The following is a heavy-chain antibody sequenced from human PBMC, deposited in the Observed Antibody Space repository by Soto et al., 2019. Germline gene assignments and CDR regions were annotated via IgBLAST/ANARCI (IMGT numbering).Heavy chain of an antibody. Sequence: QITLKESGPTLVKPTQTLTLTCTFSGFSLSTSGVGVGWIRQPPGKALEWLALIYWDDDKRYSPSLKSRLTITKDTSKNQGVLTMTNMDPVDTATYDCAHRQAIFGVVPWWFDPWGQGTLVTVSS. J-gene: IGHJ5*02. D-gene: IGHD3-3*01. V-gene: IGHV2-5*02. CDR1: GFSLSTSGVG. CDR2: IYWDDDK. CDR3: AHRQAIFGVVPWWFDP.